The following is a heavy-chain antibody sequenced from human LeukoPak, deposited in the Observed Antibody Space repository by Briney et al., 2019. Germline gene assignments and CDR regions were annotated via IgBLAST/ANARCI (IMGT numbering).Heavy chain of an antibody. Sequence: ASVKVSCKASGYTFTGYYMHWVRQAPGQGLEWMGWINSNSGGTKYAQQFQGRVTMTRGTSFSTVYMELSRLVSDDTAVYYCARDVPQSGYDADYWGQGTLVTVSS. D-gene: IGHD3-3*01. V-gene: IGHV1-2*02. CDR3: ARDVPQSGYDADY. J-gene: IGHJ4*02. CDR2: INSNSGGT. CDR1: GYTFTGYY.